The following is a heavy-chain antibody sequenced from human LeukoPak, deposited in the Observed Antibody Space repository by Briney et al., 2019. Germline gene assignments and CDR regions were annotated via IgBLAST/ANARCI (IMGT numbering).Heavy chain of an antibody. V-gene: IGHV4-38-2*02. CDR3: ARDSLRYQPRGWFDP. Sequence: SETLSLTCAVSGYSISSGYYWGWIRQPPGKGLEWIGSIYHSGSTYYNPSLKSRVTTSVDTSKNQFSLKLSSVTAADTAVYYCARDSLRYQPRGWFDPWGQGTLVTVSS. CDR2: IYHSGST. CDR1: GYSISSGYY. J-gene: IGHJ5*02. D-gene: IGHD3-9*01.